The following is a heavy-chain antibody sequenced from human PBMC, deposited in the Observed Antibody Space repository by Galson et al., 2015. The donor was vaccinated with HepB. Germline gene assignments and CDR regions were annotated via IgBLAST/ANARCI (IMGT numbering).Heavy chain of an antibody. V-gene: IGHV3-7*01. CDR3: ARGHYDMDV. J-gene: IGHJ6*02. Sequence: SLRLSCAASGFTFSNHWLTWVRQAPGKGLEFVANIKPDGSEKYYVDSVKGRFTVSRDNAENSLSLQMNSLTAEDTAVYYCARGHYDMDVWGQGTTVTVSS. CDR2: IKPDGSEK. CDR1: GFTFSNHW.